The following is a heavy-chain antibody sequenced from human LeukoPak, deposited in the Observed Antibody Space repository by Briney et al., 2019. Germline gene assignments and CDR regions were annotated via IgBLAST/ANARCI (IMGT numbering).Heavy chain of an antibody. CDR1: GGSISSDGYY. CDR3: ARGHRWPIAARPRALGYGMDV. D-gene: IGHD6-6*01. J-gene: IGHJ6*02. CDR2: IYYSGST. V-gene: IGHV4-31*03. Sequence: SETLSLTCTVSGGSISSDGYYWSWIRQHPGKGLEWIGYIYYSGSTYYNPSLKSRVTISVDTSKNQFSLKLSSVTAADTAVYYCARGHRWPIAARPRALGYGMDVWGQGTTVTVSS.